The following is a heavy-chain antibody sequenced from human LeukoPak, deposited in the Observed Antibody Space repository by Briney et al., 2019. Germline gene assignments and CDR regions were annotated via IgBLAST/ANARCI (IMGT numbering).Heavy chain of an antibody. D-gene: IGHD1-7*01. V-gene: IGHV4-4*09. CDR1: GGSISSYY. CDR3: ARTPQQTNDAFDT. Sequence: PSETLSLTCTVSGGSISSYYWSWIRQPPGKGLEWIGYIYTSGSTNYNPSLKSRVTISVDTSKNQSSLKLSSVTAADTAVYYCARTPQQTNDAFDTWGQGTMVTVSS. CDR2: IYTSGST. J-gene: IGHJ3*02.